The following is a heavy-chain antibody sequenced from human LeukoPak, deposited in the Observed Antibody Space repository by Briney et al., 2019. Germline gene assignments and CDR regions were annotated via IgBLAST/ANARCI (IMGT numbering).Heavy chain of an antibody. J-gene: IGHJ4*02. V-gene: IGHV3-7*03. CDR2: IKQDGSEK. CDR3: ARDLPPNRYSSGTPDY. Sequence: GGSLRLSCAASGFTFSSYWMSWVRQAPGKGLEWVANIKQDGSEKYYVDSVKGRFTISRDNAKNSLYLQMNSLRAEDTAVYYCARDLPPNRYSSGTPDYWGQGTLVTVSS. CDR1: GFTFSSYW. D-gene: IGHD6-19*01.